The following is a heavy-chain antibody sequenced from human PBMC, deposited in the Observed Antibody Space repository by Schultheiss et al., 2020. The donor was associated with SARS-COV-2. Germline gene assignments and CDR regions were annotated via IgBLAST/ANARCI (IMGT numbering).Heavy chain of an antibody. J-gene: IGHJ4*02. CDR3: TRDFPGIAVAGTGY. D-gene: IGHD6-19*01. CDR2: IRSKAYGGTT. V-gene: IGHV3-49*04. Sequence: GGSLRLSCAASGFTVSSNYMSWVRQAPGKGLEWVGFIRSKAYGGTTEYAASVKGRFTISRDDSKSIAYLQMNSLKTEDTAVYYCTRDFPGIAVAGTGYWGQGTLVTVSS. CDR1: GFTVSSNY.